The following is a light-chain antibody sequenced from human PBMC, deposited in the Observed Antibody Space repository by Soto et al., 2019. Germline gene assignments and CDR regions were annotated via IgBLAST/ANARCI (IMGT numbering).Light chain of an antibody. Sequence: AIQLTQSPSSLSASVGDRVTITYRASQGISSALAWYQQKPGKAPKLLIYDASSLESGVPSRFSGSGSGTDFTLTIRSLQPEYFATYYCQQFNSYPYTFGQGTKLEIK. CDR3: QQFNSYPYT. CDR2: DAS. V-gene: IGKV1-13*02. CDR1: QGISSA. J-gene: IGKJ2*01.